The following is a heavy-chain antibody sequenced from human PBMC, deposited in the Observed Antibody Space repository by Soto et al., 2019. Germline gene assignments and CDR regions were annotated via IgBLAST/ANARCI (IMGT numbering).Heavy chain of an antibody. CDR2: ISYDGSNK. Sequence: QVQLVESGGGVVQPGRSLRLSCAASGFTFSSYAMHWVRQAPGKGLEWVAVISYDGSNKYYADSVKGRFTISRHNSKNTLYRHMDSPRGEDAAVYYCARDELGYCISAGCYPWYFDLWGRGTLVTVSS. V-gene: IGHV3-30-3*01. CDR3: ARDELGYCISAGCYPWYFDL. D-gene: IGHD2-2*01. CDR1: GFTFSSYA. J-gene: IGHJ2*01.